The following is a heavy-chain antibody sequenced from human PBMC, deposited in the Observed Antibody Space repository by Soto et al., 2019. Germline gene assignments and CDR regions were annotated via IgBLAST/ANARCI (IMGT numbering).Heavy chain of an antibody. CDR2: IRSKANSYAT. V-gene: IGHV3-73*01. CDR3: TRQYDFWSGNYYREYYYYGMDV. CDR1: GFTFSGSA. J-gene: IGHJ6*02. Sequence: PGGSLRLSCAASGFTFSGSAMHWVRQASGKGLEWVGRIRSKANSYATAYAASVKGRFTISRDDSKNTAYLQMNSLKTEDTAVYYCTRQYDFWSGNYYREYYYYGMDVWGQGTTVT. D-gene: IGHD3-3*01.